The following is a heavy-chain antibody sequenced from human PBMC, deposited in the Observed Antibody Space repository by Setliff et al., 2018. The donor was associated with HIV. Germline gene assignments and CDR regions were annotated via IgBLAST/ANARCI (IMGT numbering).Heavy chain of an antibody. CDR2: ISASGST. J-gene: IGHJ4*02. Sequence: TLSLTCTVSGGSISTGVYYWSWIRQPADKALEWIGRISASGSTNYNPSLESRVTLSIDTPNNQFSLKLTSVTAADTAVYYCARVYSRSWFFFDHWGQGILVTVSS. D-gene: IGHD6-13*01. V-gene: IGHV4-61*02. CDR3: ARVYSRSWFFFDH. CDR1: GGSISTGVYY.